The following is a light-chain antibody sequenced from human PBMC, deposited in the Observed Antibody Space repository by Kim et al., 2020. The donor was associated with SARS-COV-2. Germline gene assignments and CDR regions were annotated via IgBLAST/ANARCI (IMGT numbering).Light chain of an antibody. Sequence: LSASVGDRVTITCQASQDISNYLNWYQQKPGKAPKLLIYDASNLETGVPSRFSGSGSGTDFTFTISSLQPEDIATYYCQQYDNLPFGQGTRLEIK. V-gene: IGKV1-33*01. CDR2: DAS. CDR3: QQYDNLP. J-gene: IGKJ5*01. CDR1: QDISNY.